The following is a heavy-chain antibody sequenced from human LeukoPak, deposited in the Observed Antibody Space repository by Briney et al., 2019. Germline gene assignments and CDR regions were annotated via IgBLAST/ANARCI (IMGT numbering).Heavy chain of an antibody. D-gene: IGHD2-21*01. J-gene: IGHJ4*02. Sequence: SETLSLTCTVSGGSISDNYWSWTRQPPGKGLEWVGYIYYTGSTSYNPSLKSRVSISVDTSKNHFPLKLSSATAADTAVYYCARHPSAYCGGDCYDYWGQGTLVTVSS. CDR3: ARHPSAYCGGDCYDY. CDR1: GGSISDNY. CDR2: IYYTGST. V-gene: IGHV4-59*08.